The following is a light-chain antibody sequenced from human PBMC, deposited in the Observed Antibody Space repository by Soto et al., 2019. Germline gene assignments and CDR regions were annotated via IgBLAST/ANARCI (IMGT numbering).Light chain of an antibody. CDR3: QQSYSSPPT. J-gene: IGKJ1*01. Sequence: DIQMTQSQSSLSASVEDRVIMSCRASQSISNHLNWYQQKTGKAPKLRIFAASSLQSGVPSRFSGSRSGPDVTLTISSLQPEDFATYYCQQSYSSPPTFGQGTKVDIK. CDR1: QSISNH. V-gene: IGKV1-39*01. CDR2: AAS.